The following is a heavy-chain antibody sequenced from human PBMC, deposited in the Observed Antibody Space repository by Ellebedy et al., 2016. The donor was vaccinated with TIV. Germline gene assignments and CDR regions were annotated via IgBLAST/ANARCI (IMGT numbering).Heavy chain of an antibody. CDR3: ARTDYYENSGFDY. Sequence: GESLKISCAASGFTFSSYWMSWVRQAPGKGLEWVANIKQDGSEKFYVDSVKGRFTISRDNAKNSLYLQMNSLKTEDTAVYYCARTDYYENSGFDYWGQGTLVTVSS. CDR1: GFTFSSYW. CDR2: IKQDGSEK. J-gene: IGHJ4*02. V-gene: IGHV3-7*03. D-gene: IGHD3-22*01.